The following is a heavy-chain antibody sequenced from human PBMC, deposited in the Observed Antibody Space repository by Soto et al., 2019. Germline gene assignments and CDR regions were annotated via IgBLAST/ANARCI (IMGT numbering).Heavy chain of an antibody. J-gene: IGHJ3*02. Sequence: GASVKVSCKVSGYTLTELSMHWVRQAPGKGLEWMGGFDPEDGETIYAQKFQGRVTMTEDTSTDTAYMELSSLRPEDTAVYYCATARLLRFGELDAFDIWGQGTMVTVSS. CDR3: ATARLLRFGELDAFDI. CDR1: GYTLTELS. D-gene: IGHD3-10*01. V-gene: IGHV1-24*01. CDR2: FDPEDGET.